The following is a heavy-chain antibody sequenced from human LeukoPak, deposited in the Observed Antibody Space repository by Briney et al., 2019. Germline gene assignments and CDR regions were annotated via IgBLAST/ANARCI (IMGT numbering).Heavy chain of an antibody. CDR3: ARESYLYSGSVDQH. J-gene: IGHJ1*01. Sequence: SETLSLTCTVSGGSISSGGYYWSWIRQPPGKGLEWIGYIYHSGSTYHNPSLKSRVTISVDRSKNQFSLKLSSVTAADTAVYYCARESYLYSGSVDQHWGQGTLVTVSS. V-gene: IGHV4-30-2*01. D-gene: IGHD1-26*01. CDR1: GGSISSGGYY. CDR2: IYHSGST.